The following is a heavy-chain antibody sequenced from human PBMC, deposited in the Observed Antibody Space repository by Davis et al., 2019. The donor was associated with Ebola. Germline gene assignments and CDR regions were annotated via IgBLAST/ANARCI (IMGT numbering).Heavy chain of an antibody. CDR2: IKKDGSEK. D-gene: IGHD2-2*01. Sequence: GESLKISCAASGFTFSSYWMSWVRQAPGKGLEWVANIKKDGSEKEYADSVKGRFTISRANARNSLYLQMNSLRAEDTAVYFCARPIVVLPPATHYYYYYMDVWGKGTTVTVSS. CDR1: GFTFSSYW. CDR3: ARPIVVLPPATHYYYYYMDV. J-gene: IGHJ6*03. V-gene: IGHV3-7*03.